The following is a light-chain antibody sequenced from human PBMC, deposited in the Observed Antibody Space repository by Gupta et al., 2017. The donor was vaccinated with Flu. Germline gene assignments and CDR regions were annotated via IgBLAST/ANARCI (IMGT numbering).Light chain of an antibody. CDR3: SSYTSSSTLWV. J-gene: IGLJ3*02. CDR1: SSDVGGYNS. CDR2: EVI. Sequence: QPALTQPASVSGSPGQSLTISCTGTSSDVGGYNSVSWYQQHPGKAPKLMIYEVINRPSGVSNRFSGSKSGNTAALTISGLQAEDDAGYYCSSYTSSSTLWVFGGGTKLTVL. V-gene: IGLV2-14*01.